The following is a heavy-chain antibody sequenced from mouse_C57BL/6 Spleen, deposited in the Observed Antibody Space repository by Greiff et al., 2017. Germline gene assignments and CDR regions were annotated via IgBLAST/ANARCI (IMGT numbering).Heavy chain of an antibody. V-gene: IGHV14-2*01. CDR1: GFNIKDYY. Sequence: EVKLMESGAELVKPGASVKLSCTASGFNIKDYYMHWVKQRTEQGLEWIGRIDPEDGETTYAPKFQGKATITADTSSNTAYLQLSSLTSEDTAVYYCASPDSYGYWYFDVWGTGTTVTVSS. CDR3: ASPDSYGYWYFDV. D-gene: IGHD1-1*01. J-gene: IGHJ1*03. CDR2: IDPEDGET.